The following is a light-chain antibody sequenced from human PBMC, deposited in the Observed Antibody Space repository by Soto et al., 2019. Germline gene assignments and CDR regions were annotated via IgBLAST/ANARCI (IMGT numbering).Light chain of an antibody. CDR2: AST. CDR3: QQYYGTPQT. V-gene: IGKV1-12*01. Sequence: DIHMTQSPTSVSASVGDRVTITCRASQGFTSWVAWYQQKPGKPPKVLIYASTTLQSGVPSRFSGSGSGTDFTLTISSLQAEDVAVYYCQQYYGTPQTFGQGTKVEIK. CDR1: QGFTSW. J-gene: IGKJ1*01.